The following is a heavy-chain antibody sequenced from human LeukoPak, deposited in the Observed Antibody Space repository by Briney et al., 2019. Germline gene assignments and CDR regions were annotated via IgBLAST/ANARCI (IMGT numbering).Heavy chain of an antibody. Sequence: SVKVSCKASGGTFSSYAISWVRQAPGQGLEWMGRIIPIFGTANYAQKFQGRVTITTDESTSTANMELSSLRSEDTAVYYCARCRDGYNSGAFDIWGQGTMVTVSS. D-gene: IGHD5-24*01. V-gene: IGHV1-69*05. CDR2: IIPIFGTA. CDR1: GGTFSSYA. CDR3: ARCRDGYNSGAFDI. J-gene: IGHJ3*02.